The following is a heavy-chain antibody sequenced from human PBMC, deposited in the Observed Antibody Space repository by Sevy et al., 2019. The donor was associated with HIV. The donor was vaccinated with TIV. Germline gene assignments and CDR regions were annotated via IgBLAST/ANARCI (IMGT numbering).Heavy chain of an antibody. V-gene: IGHV3-49*03. D-gene: IGHD5-12*01. CDR1: GFTFDDYA. Sequence: GGSLRLSCTASGFTFDDYAMSWFRQAPGKGLEWVAFITRNSYEAYGGTTEYAASVKGRFIISRDDSKSIAYMQMNSVKTEDTAVYYCTRGLATADTPEYYFDYWGQGTLVTVSS. J-gene: IGHJ4*02. CDR2: ITRNSYEAYGGTT. CDR3: TRGLATADTPEYYFDY.